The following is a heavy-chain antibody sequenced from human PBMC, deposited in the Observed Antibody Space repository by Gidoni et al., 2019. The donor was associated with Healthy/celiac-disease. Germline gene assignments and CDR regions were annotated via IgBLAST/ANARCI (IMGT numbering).Heavy chain of an antibody. CDR2: ISGSGGST. CDR3: AKVRSGYGDLDI. Sequence: EAQLLESGGGWVQPGGSLRLSCAASGSTVSSYAMSWVRRAPGQGLEWVSAISGSGGSTYSADSVKGRFTISRDNSKTTLYLQMNSLRAEDTAVYYCAKVRSGYGDLDIWGQGTMVTVSS. V-gene: IGHV3-23*01. CDR1: GSTVSSYA. D-gene: IGHD5-12*01. J-gene: IGHJ3*02.